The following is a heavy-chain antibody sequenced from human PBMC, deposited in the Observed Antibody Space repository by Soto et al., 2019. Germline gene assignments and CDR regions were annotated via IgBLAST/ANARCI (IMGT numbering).Heavy chain of an antibody. CDR3: ARDRYDFWSGYWNY. CDR2: IKQDGSEK. V-gene: IGHV3-7*03. Sequence: GGSLRLSCAASGFTFSSYWMSWVRQAPGKGLGWVANIKQDGSEKYYVDSVKGRFTISRDNAKNSLYLQMNSLRAEDTAVYYCARDRYDFWSGYWNYWGQGTLVTVSS. J-gene: IGHJ4*02. D-gene: IGHD3-3*01. CDR1: GFTFSSYW.